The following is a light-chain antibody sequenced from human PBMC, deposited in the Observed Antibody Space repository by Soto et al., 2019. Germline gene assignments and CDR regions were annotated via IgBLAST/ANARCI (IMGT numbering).Light chain of an antibody. CDR3: QQYNNWPPLT. CDR2: GAS. Sequence: EIVMTQSPATLSVSPGERATLSCRASQSVSNNLTWYQQRPGQAPRLLIYGASTRPTGVPARFSGSGSGTEFTLTISSLQSEDFVVYYCQQYNNWPPLTFGGGTKVEIK. CDR1: QSVSNN. J-gene: IGKJ4*01. V-gene: IGKV3-15*01.